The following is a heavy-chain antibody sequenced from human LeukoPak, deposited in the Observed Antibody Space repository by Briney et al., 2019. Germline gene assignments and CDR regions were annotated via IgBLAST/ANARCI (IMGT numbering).Heavy chain of an antibody. V-gene: IGHV4-34*01. Sequence: SETLSLTCAVYGGSFSGYYWSWIRQPPGKGLEWIGEINHSGSTNYNPSLKSRVTISVDTSKNQFSLKLSSETAADTAVYYCARGVSGWYSPYYYYYYGMDVWGQGTTVTVSS. CDR1: GGSFSGYY. J-gene: IGHJ6*02. CDR2: INHSGST. D-gene: IGHD6-19*01. CDR3: ARGVSGWYSPYYYYYYGMDV.